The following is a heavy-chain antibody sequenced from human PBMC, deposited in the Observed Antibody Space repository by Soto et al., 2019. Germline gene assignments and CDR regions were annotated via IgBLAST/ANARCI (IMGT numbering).Heavy chain of an antibody. CDR2: INQSGST. D-gene: IGHD1-1*01. V-gene: IGHV4-39*07. CDR1: GGSISTSNYY. CDR3: ARAHGIAGTYGMDV. J-gene: IGHJ6*02. Sequence: SETLSLTCTVSGGSISTSNYYWNWIRQPPGKGLEWIGEINQSGSTSYNPSLKSRVTISIDTSKNQFSLKLTSVTAADTAVYYCARAHGIAGTYGMDVWGQGTTVTVSS.